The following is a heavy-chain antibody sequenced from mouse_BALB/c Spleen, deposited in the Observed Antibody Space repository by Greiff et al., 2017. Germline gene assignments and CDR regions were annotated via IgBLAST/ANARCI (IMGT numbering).Heavy chain of an antibody. V-gene: IGHV5-6-5*01. J-gene: IGHJ2*01. D-gene: IGHD1-1*01. CDR2: ISSGGST. CDR3: ARGITTVVAPFDY. Sequence: EVNVVESGGGLVKPGGSLKLSCAASGFTFSSYAMSWVRQTPEKRLEWVASISSGGSTYYPDSVKGRFTISRDNARNILYLQMSSLRSEDTAMYYCARGITTVVAPFDYWGQGTTLTVSS. CDR1: GFTFSSYA.